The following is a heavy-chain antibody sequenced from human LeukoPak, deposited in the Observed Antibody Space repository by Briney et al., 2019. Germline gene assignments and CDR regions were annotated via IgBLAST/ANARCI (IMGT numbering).Heavy chain of an antibody. V-gene: IGHV4-39*07. CDR2: VYYTGNT. CDR3: ARCQPYGYARWFDP. Sequence: SSETMSLTCAVSGGSISSNSYYWGWIRQPPGKGLEWIGSVYYTGNTYYNPSLKSRVTMSIDTSKNQFSLKLFSLTAADTAAYYCARCQPYGYARWFDPWGQGTLVTVSS. CDR1: GGSISSNSYY. D-gene: IGHD5-18*01. J-gene: IGHJ5*02.